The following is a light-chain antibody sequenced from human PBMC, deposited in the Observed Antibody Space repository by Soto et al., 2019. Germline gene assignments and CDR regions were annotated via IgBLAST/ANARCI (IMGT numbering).Light chain of an antibody. CDR1: SSDVGGYNY. CDR2: EVS. V-gene: IGLV2-14*01. J-gene: IGLJ1*01. CDR3: SSYRSSSTSYV. Sequence: QSVLTQPASVSGSPRQSITISFTETSSDVGGYNYVSWYQQHSGKAPKLMIYEVSNRPSGVSNRFSGSKSGNTASLTISGLQAEDEADYYCSSYRSSSTSYVFGTGTKVTVL.